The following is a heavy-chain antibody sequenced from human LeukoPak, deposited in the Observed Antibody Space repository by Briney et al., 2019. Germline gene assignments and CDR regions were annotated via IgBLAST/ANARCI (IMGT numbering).Heavy chain of an antibody. V-gene: IGHV3-48*04. CDR2: ISSSSSII. Sequence: PGGSLRLSCAASGFTFSSYSMNWVRQAPGKGLEWVSYISSSSSIIYYADSVKGRFTISRDNAKNSLYLQMNSLRAEDTAVYYCARGLGMKVTKPPGLFWGQGTLVTVSS. J-gene: IGHJ4*02. CDR3: ARGLGMKVTKPPGLF. CDR1: GFTFSSYS. D-gene: IGHD4-17*01.